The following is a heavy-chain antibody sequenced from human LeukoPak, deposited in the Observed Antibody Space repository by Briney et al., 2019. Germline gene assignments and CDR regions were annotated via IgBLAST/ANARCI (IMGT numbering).Heavy chain of an antibody. Sequence: PSETLSLTCAVYGGSFSGYYWSWIRQPPGKGLEWIGEINHSGSTDYNPSLKSRVTISVDTSKNQFSLKLSSVTAADTAVYYCARQGNYDFWSGYYFDYWGQGTLVTVSS. CDR2: INHSGST. J-gene: IGHJ4*02. D-gene: IGHD3-3*01. V-gene: IGHV4-34*01. CDR1: GGSFSGYY. CDR3: ARQGNYDFWSGYYFDY.